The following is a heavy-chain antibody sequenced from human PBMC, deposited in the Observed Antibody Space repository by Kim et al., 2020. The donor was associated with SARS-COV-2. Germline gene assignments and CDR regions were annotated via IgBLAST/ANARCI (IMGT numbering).Heavy chain of an antibody. J-gene: IGHJ5*02. CDR3: ARHAILNWFDP. D-gene: IGHD3-3*01. V-gene: IGHV4-39*01. CDR1: GGSISSSSYY. Sequence: SETLSLTCTVSGGSISSSSYYWGWIRQPPGKGLEWIGSIYYSGSTYYNPSLKSRVTISVDTSKNQFSLKLSSVTAAHTAVYYCARHAILNWFDPWGQGTLVTVSS. CDR2: IYYSGST.